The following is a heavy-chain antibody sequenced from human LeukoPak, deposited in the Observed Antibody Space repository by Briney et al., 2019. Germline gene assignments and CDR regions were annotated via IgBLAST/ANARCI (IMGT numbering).Heavy chain of an antibody. J-gene: IGHJ4*02. CDR3: AKDRTDILTGFGLRGPPDY. D-gene: IGHD3-9*01. V-gene: IGHV3-23*01. CDR2: ISGSGGST. Sequence: GGSLRLSCAVSGFTFSNYAMNWVRQAPGKGLEWVSAISGSGGSTYYADSVKGRFTISRDNSKNTLYLQMNSLRAEDTAVYYCAKDRTDILTGFGLRGPPDYWGQGTLVTVSS. CDR1: GFTFSNYA.